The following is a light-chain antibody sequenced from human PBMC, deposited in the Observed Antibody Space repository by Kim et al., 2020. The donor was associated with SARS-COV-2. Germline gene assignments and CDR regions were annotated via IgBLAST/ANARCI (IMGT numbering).Light chain of an antibody. CDR3: QQLHIYPIT. CDR1: QVIANR. Sequence: ASVGDRVTTTCRASQVIANRLVWYQPNPGQAPQVLIKAASSLQSGVPSRFSGSGYGTDFTLTISSLQPEDFGSYYCQQLHIYPITFGQGTRLEIK. V-gene: IGKV1-9*01. J-gene: IGKJ5*01. CDR2: AAS.